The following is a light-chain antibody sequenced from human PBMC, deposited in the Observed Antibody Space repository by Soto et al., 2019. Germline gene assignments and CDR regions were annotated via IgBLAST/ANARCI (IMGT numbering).Light chain of an antibody. CDR1: SGHSSYA. J-gene: IGLJ2*01. CDR3: QTWGTGFQV. V-gene: IGLV4-69*01. CDR2: LNNDGSH. Sequence: QLVLTQSPSASASLGASVKLTGTLSSGHSSYAIAWHQKQPGKGPRYLMDLNNDGSHTKGDGIPDRFSGSSSGAERYLIISSLQSEDEADYYCQTWGTGFQVFGGGTQLTVL.